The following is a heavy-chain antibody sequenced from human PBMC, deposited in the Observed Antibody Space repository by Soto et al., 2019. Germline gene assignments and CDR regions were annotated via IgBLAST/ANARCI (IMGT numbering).Heavy chain of an antibody. CDR2: ISSSSSYI. CDR1: GFTFSSYS. J-gene: IGHJ6*02. V-gene: IGHV3-21*01. D-gene: IGHD5-12*01. Sequence: FLRLSCAASGFTFSSYSMNWVRQAPGKGLEWVSSISSSSSYIYYADSVKGRFTISRDNAKNSLYLQMNSLRAEDTAVYYCARDGYNPYYGMDVWGQGTTVTVSS. CDR3: ARDGYNPYYGMDV.